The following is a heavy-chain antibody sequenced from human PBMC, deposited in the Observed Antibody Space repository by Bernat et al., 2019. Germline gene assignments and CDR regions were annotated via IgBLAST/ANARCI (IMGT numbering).Heavy chain of an antibody. CDR3: ARHSFDILTGYLFDY. CDR1: GCSISSSSYY. CDR2: IYYSGST. D-gene: IGHD3-9*01. V-gene: IGHV4-39*01. J-gene: IGHJ4*02. Sequence: QLQLQESGPGLVKPSETLSLTCTVSGCSISSSSYYWGWIRQPPGKGLEWIGSIYYSGSTYYNPSLKSRVSISVDTSKNQFSLKLGFVTAADTAVYYCARHSFDILTGYLFDYWGQGTLVTVSS.